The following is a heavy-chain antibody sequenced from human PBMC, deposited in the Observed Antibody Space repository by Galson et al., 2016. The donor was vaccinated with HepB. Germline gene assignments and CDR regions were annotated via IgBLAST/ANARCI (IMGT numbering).Heavy chain of an antibody. Sequence: SLRLSCAASGFTVSSIYMSWVRQAPGKGLEWVSAFYIGGRTYYADSVKGRFTISMDTSKNTLYLQLDSLRAEDTAVYYCASGSSYYGMDVWGQGTTVTVSS. D-gene: IGHD6-6*01. CDR2: FYIGGRT. CDR3: ASGSSYYGMDV. J-gene: IGHJ6*02. V-gene: IGHV3-53*01. CDR1: GFTVSSIY.